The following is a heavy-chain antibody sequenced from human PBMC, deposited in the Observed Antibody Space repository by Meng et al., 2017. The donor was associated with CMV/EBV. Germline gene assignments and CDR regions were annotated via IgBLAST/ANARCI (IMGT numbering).Heavy chain of an antibody. CDR3: ARGKRYSSSWYPSFDY. CDR1: GGSFSGYY. D-gene: IGHD6-13*01. Sequence: ESLKISCAVYGGSFSGYYWSWIRQPPGKGLEWIGEINHSGSTNYNPSLKSRVTISVDTSKNQFSLKLSSVTAADTAVYYCARGKRYSSSWYPSFDYWGQGTLVTVSS. CDR2: INHSGST. V-gene: IGHV4-34*01. J-gene: IGHJ4*02.